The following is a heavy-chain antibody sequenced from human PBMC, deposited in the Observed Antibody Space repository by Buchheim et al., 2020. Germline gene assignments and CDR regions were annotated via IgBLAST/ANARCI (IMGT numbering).Heavy chain of an antibody. D-gene: IGHD3-10*01. CDR2: ISSSSSYT. CDR3: ARDQRLGVRGFMRSYYYGMDV. CDR1: GFTFSDYY. Sequence: QVQLVESGGGLVKPGGSLRLSCAASGFTFSDYYMSWIRQAPGKGLEWVSYISSSSSYTNYADSVKGRFTISRDNAKKSLYLQMNSLRAEDTAVYYCARDQRLGVRGFMRSYYYGMDVWGQGTT. V-gene: IGHV3-11*06. J-gene: IGHJ6*02.